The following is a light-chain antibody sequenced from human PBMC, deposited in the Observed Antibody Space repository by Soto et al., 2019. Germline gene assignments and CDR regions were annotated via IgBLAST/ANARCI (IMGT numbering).Light chain of an antibody. V-gene: IGKV1-39*01. CDR3: QQSYSTCT. CDR1: QNIGNF. Sequence: DIQMTQSPSSLSASVGDRVIITCRVSQNIGNFLNWYQQKPWKAPKQLIYVAFNLREGVPSTFSSSRSGTGFTLTISGLQPEDFTIYYCQQSYSTCTSGQETQVDI. J-gene: IGKJ1*01. CDR2: VAF.